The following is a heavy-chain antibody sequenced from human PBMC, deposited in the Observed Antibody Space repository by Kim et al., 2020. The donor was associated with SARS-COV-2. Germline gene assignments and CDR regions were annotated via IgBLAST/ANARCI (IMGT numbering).Heavy chain of an antibody. CDR1: GGSISSYY. Sequence: SETLSLTCTVSGGSISSYYWSWIRQPPGKGLEWIGYIYYSGSTNYNPSLKSRVTISVDTSKNQFSLKLSSVTAADTAVYYCARVPRGSYAFDIWGQGTMVTVCS. J-gene: IGHJ3*02. CDR2: IYYSGST. CDR3: ARVPRGSYAFDI. V-gene: IGHV4-59*01. D-gene: IGHD1-26*01.